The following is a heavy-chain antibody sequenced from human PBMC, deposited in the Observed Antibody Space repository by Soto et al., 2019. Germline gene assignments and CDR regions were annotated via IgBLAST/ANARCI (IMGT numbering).Heavy chain of an antibody. CDR3: AKDPSWMLLADY. CDR1: GFTFSSYA. D-gene: IGHD3-16*01. V-gene: IGHV3-23*01. CDR2: ISGSGGST. J-gene: IGHJ4*02. Sequence: ASLILSCAASGFTFSSYAMSWVRQAPGKGLEWVSAISGSGGSTYYADSVKGRFTISRDNSKNTLYLQMNSLRAEDTAVYYCAKDPSWMLLADYWRQGTLVTVSS.